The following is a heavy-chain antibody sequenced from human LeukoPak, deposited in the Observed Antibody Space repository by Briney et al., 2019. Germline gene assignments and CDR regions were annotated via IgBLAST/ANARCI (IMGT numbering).Heavy chain of an antibody. J-gene: IGHJ1*01. CDR1: GFSVSSYY. Sequence: PGGSLRLSCAASGFSVSSYYMSWVRQAPGKGLEWVSIIYRSGGTDYTDSVRGRFSISRDNSNNTLYLQMNSVRAEDTAVYFCVMGYYDDSSGYSPFGYFQHWGQGTLVTVSS. CDR2: IYRSGGT. V-gene: IGHV3-66*01. CDR3: VMGYYDDSSGYSPFGYFQH. D-gene: IGHD3-22*01.